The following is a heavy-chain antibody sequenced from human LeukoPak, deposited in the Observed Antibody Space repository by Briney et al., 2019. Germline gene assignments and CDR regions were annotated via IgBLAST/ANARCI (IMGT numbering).Heavy chain of an antibody. D-gene: IGHD3-10*01. CDR1: GGSFSGYY. CDR2: INHSGST. J-gene: IGHJ4*02. Sequence: SETPSLTCAVYGGSFSGYYWSWIRQPPGKGLEWIGEINHSGSTNYNPSLKSRVTISVDTSKNQFSLKLSSVTAADTAVYYCARNYYGSGSYHEPFDYWGQGTLVTVSS. V-gene: IGHV4-34*01. CDR3: ARNYYGSGSYHEPFDY.